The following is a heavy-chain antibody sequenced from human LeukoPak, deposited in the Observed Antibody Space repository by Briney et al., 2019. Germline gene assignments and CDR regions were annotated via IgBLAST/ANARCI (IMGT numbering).Heavy chain of an antibody. J-gene: IGHJ3*02. CDR3: AREFDTAMADDAFDI. CDR1: GGSFSGYY. D-gene: IGHD5-18*01. Sequence: ETLSLTCAVYGGSFSGYYWSWIRQPPGKGLEWVSVIYSGGSTYYADSVKGRFTISRDNSKNTLYLQMNSLRAEDTAVYYCAREFDTAMADDAFDIWGQGTMVTVSS. CDR2: IYSGGST. V-gene: IGHV3-66*01.